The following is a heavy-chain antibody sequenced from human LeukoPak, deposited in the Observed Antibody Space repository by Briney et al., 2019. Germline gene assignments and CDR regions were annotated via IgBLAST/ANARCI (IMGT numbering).Heavy chain of an antibody. CDR3: ARSEGRRYYYDSSGYLAIDY. J-gene: IGHJ4*02. V-gene: IGHV4-31*03. CDR2: IYYSGST. D-gene: IGHD3-22*01. CDR1: GGSISSGGYY. Sequence: ASETLSLTCTVSGGSISSGGYYWSWIRQHPGKGLEWIGYIYYSGSTYYNPSLKSRVTISVDTSKNQFSLKLSSVTAADTAVYYCARSEGRRYYYDSSGYLAIDYWGQGTLVTVSS.